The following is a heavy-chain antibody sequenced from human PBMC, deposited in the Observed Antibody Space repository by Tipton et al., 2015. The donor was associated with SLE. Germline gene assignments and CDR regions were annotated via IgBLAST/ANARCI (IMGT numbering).Heavy chain of an antibody. D-gene: IGHD3-10*01. J-gene: IGHJ3*02. Sequence: SLRLSCAASGFTFDDYAMHWVRQAPGKGLEWVASMSYDGRNEYHADSMKGRFTISRDNSQNTLYLQMNSLTVEDTTVYYCARGGTYGSGIYDAFDIWGQGTMVTVSS. V-gene: IGHV3-30*14. CDR1: GFTFDDYA. CDR3: ARGGTYGSGIYDAFDI. CDR2: MSYDGRNE.